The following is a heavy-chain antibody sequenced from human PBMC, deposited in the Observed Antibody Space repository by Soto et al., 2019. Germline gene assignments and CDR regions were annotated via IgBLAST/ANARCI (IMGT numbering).Heavy chain of an antibody. CDR2: INPNSGDT. CDR1: VFSVDTTYC. Sequence: GASVKVSCKASVFSVDTTYCIHWVRRAPGQGLEWMGSINPNSGDTNYAQNFQGRVTMTRDTSISTAYMEVSSLTSDDTAVYYCGSPRSGPSPDVGHWGHGTVVTASS. D-gene: IGHD2-15*01. V-gene: IGHV1-2*02. CDR3: GSPRSGPSPDVGH. J-gene: IGHJ4*01.